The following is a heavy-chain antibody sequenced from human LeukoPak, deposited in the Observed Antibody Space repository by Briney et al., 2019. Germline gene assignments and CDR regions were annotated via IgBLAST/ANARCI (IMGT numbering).Heavy chain of an antibody. V-gene: IGHV1-69*05. CDR1: GGTFSSYA. D-gene: IGHD4-11*01. J-gene: IGHJ6*03. CDR2: IIPIFGTA. CDR3: ASLSSPTVVHYYYMDV. Sequence: SVTVSCKASGGTFSSYAISWVRQAPGQGLEWMGGIIPIFGTANYAQKFQGRVTITTDESTSTAYMELSSLRSEDTAVYYCASLSSPTVVHYYYMDVWGKGTTVTVSS.